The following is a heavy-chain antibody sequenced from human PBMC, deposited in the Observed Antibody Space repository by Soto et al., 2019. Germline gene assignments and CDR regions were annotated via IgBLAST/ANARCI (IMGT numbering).Heavy chain of an antibody. CDR2: IYYSGST. CDR3: ARRALPQCINGVCYKDGFWDY. D-gene: IGHD2-8*01. V-gene: IGHV4-31*03. CDR1: GGSISSGGYY. Sequence: PSETLSLTCTVSGGSISSGGYYWSWIRQHPGKGLEWIGYIYYSGSTYNNPSLKSRATISLDTSKNQFSLKLSSVTAADTAVYYCARRALPQCINGVCYKDGFWDYWGQGALVTVPQ. J-gene: IGHJ4*02.